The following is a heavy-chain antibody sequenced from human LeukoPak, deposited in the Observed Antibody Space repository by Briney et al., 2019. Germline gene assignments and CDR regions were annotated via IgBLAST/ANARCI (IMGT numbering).Heavy chain of an antibody. J-gene: IGHJ4*02. CDR3: ARALGDSSGYYYYYFDY. V-gene: IGHV4-4*07. D-gene: IGHD3-22*01. CDR1: GGSISSYY. Sequence: PSETLSLTCTVSGGSISSYYWSWLRQPAGKGLEGIGRIYTSGSTNYNPSLKSRVTMSVDTSKNQFSLKLSSVTAADTAVYYCARALGDSSGYYYYYFDYWGQGTLVTVSS. CDR2: IYTSGST.